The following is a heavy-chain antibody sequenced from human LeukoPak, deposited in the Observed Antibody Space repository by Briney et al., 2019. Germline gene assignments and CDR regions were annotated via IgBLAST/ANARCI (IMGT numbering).Heavy chain of an antibody. D-gene: IGHD6-19*01. Sequence: PSETLSLTCAVYGGSFSGYYWSWIRQPPGKGLEWIGSIYQSGSTYYNPSLKSRVTISVDTSKNQFSLKLSSVTAADTAVYYCARRAASGWFFDYWGQGTLVTVSS. CDR2: IYQSGST. V-gene: IGHV4-34*01. J-gene: IGHJ4*02. CDR1: GGSFSGYY. CDR3: ARRAASGWFFDY.